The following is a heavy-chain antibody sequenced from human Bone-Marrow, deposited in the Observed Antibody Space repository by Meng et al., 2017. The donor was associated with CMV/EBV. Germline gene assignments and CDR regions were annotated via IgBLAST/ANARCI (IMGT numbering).Heavy chain of an antibody. CDR2: IYSGGST. J-gene: IGHJ4*02. Sequence: GGSLRLSCAASGFTVSSNYMSWVRQAPGKGLEWVSVIYSGGSTYYADSVKGRFTISRDNSKNTLYLQMNSLSAEDPAVYYCARGRRMAVAGTDLDSWGQGTLVAVSS. CDR3: ARGRRMAVAGTDLDS. V-gene: IGHV3-53*05. CDR1: GFTVSSNY. D-gene: IGHD6-19*01.